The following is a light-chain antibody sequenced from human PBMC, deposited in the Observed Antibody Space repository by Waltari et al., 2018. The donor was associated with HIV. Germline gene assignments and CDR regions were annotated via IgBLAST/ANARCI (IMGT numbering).Light chain of an antibody. Sequence: EEVMTQSPATLFLPPGERATLVCRASQSVGSDLAWYQQRPGQAPRLLIYGAPTRATGTPARFSGGGSGTEFTLTISSLQSEDFAVYYCQQYNDWPPGYTFGQGTKLEIK. CDR2: GAP. CDR1: QSVGSD. V-gene: IGKV3-15*01. J-gene: IGKJ2*01. CDR3: QQYNDWPPGYT.